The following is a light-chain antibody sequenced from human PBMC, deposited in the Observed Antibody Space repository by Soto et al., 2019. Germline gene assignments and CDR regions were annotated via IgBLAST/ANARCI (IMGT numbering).Light chain of an antibody. J-gene: IGKJ4*01. CDR2: KAS. CDR1: QSISSW. CDR3: QQYNSYPLT. Sequence: DLQMTQSPSTLSASVGDRVTITCRASQSISSWLAWYQQKPGKAPKLLIYKASSFESGVPSRFSGSGSATEFTLTISSLPPDDFATYYCQQYNSYPLTFGGGTKVEIK. V-gene: IGKV1-5*03.